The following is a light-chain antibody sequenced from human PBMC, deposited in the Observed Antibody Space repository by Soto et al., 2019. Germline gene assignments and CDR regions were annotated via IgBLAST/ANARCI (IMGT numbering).Light chain of an antibody. CDR3: SSYTSSRTIV. CDR2: DVN. J-gene: IGLJ1*01. V-gene: IGLV2-14*01. CDR1: SSDVGGYNY. Sequence: QSVLTQPASVSGSPGQSISISCTGTSSDVGGYNYVSWYQQHPGKAPKLMIYDVNNRPSGVSDRFSGSKSGNTASLTISGLQAEDEADYYCSSYTSSRTIVFGTGTEVTVL.